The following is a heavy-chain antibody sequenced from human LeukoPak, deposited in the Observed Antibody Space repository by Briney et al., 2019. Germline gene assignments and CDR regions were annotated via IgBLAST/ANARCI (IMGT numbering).Heavy chain of an antibody. CDR3: AKVSSSCPDCSFDY. V-gene: IGHV3-30*02. J-gene: IGHJ4*02. CDR2: IRYNGGKE. CDR1: GFTFSAYA. Sequence: GGSLRLSCTASGFTFSAYAMHWVRQAPGKGLEWVAFIRYNGGKEHHADSVKGRFTISRDNSKNTLYLQMNSLRAEDTAVYYCAKVSSSCPDCSFDYWGQGTLVTVSS. D-gene: IGHD6-13*01.